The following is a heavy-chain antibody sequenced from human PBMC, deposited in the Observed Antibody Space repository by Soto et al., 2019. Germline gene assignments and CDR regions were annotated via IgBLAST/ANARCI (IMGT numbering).Heavy chain of an antibody. J-gene: IGHJ5*02. CDR2: IYYSGST. V-gene: IGHV4-31*03. Sequence: PSETLSLTCTVSGGSISSGGYYWSWIRQHPGKGLEWIGYIYYSGSTYYNPSLKSRVTISVDTSKKQFSLKLSSVTAADTAVYYCARNHDFPNWFDPWGQGTLVTVSS. CDR3: ARNHDFPNWFDP. CDR1: GGSISSGGYY. D-gene: IGHD3-3*01.